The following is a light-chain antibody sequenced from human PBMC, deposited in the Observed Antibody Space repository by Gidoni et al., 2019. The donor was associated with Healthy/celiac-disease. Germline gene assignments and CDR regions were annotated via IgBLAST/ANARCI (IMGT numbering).Light chain of an antibody. CDR2: RNN. CDR1: SSNIRSNY. Sequence: QSVLTQPPSASGTPGQRVTISCSGSSSNIRSNYVYWYQQLPGTAPKLLIYRNNQRPSGVPDRFSGSKSGTSASLAISVLRSEDEADYYCAAWDDSLSADVVFGGGTKLTVL. V-gene: IGLV1-47*01. J-gene: IGLJ2*01. CDR3: AAWDDSLSADVV.